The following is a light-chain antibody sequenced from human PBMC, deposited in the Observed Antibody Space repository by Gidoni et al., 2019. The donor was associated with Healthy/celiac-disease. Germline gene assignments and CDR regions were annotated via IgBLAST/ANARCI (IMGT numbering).Light chain of an antibody. CDR3: QKYNSAPMYT. V-gene: IGKV1-27*01. J-gene: IGKJ2*01. CDR2: AAS. Sequence: IQMPPSPSSLSASVGDRFTITCRASQGISNYLAWYQQKPGKVPKLLIYAASTLQSGVPSRFSGSGSGTDFTITISSRQPEDVATYYCQKYNSAPMYTFGQGTKLEIK. CDR1: QGISNY.